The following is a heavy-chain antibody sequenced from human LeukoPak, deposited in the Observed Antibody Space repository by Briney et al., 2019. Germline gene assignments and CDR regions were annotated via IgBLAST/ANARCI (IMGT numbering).Heavy chain of an antibody. D-gene: IGHD6-13*01. Sequence: GGSLRLSCAASGFTFSSYWMSWVRQAPGKGLEWVANIKQDGSEKYYVDSVKGRFTISRDNAKNSLYLQMNSLRAEDTAVHYCAGIAAAGRSDWYFDLWGRGTLVTVSS. V-gene: IGHV3-7*01. J-gene: IGHJ2*01. CDR1: GFTFSSYW. CDR3: AGIAAAGRSDWYFDL. CDR2: IKQDGSEK.